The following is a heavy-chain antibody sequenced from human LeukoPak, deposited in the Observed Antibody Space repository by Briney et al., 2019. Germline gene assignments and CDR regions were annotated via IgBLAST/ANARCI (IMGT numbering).Heavy chain of an antibody. CDR2: IYYSGST. CDR1: GGSISSSSYY. Sequence: PSETLSLTCTVSGGSISSSSYYWGWIRQPPGKGLEWIGSIYYSGSTYYNPSLKSRVTISVDTSKNQFSLKLSSVTAADTAVYYCARHRVYDSSGPPPDFDYWGQGTLVTVSS. D-gene: IGHD3-22*01. J-gene: IGHJ4*02. CDR3: ARHRVYDSSGPPPDFDY. V-gene: IGHV4-39*01.